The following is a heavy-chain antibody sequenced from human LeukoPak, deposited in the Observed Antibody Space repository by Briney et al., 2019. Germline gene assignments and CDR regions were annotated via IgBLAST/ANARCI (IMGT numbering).Heavy chain of an antibody. CDR3: AAVSYLAFDI. CDR2: IKEDGDEK. CDR1: GFTLSGYW. D-gene: IGHD2-21*01. J-gene: IGHJ3*02. V-gene: IGHV3-7*01. Sequence: GGSLRLSCAASGFTLSGYWVSWVRRAPRKGLEWVANIKEDGDEKYYGDSVRGRFTISRDNAKNSVYLQVTSLRVEDTAVYYCAAVSYLAFDIWGQGTMVTVSS.